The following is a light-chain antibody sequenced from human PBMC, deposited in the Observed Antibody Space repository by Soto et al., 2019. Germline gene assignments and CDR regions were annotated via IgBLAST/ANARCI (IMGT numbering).Light chain of an antibody. Sequence: DIQMTQSPSTLSASVGDRVTITCRASQSISTWLAWYQQKPGRAPSLLIYKASTLQRGVPSRFSGSGSGTEFTLTISSLQPDDFARYYCQQYNSYPWTCGQGTKVEIK. CDR2: KAS. J-gene: IGKJ1*01. CDR3: QQYNSYPWT. CDR1: QSISTW. V-gene: IGKV1-5*03.